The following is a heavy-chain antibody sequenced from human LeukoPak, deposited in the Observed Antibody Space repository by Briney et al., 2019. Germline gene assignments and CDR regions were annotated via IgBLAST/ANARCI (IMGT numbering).Heavy chain of an antibody. CDR3: ARPPVASQQLVRDY. CDR1: GYTFTGYY. J-gene: IGHJ4*02. CDR2: INPNSGGT. Sequence: GASVKVSCKASGYTFTGYYMHWVRQAPGQGLEWMGWINPNSGGTNYAQKFQGRVTMTRDTSISTAYMELSRLRSDDTAVYYCARPPVASQQLVRDYWGQGTLVTVSS. V-gene: IGHV1-2*02. D-gene: IGHD6-13*01.